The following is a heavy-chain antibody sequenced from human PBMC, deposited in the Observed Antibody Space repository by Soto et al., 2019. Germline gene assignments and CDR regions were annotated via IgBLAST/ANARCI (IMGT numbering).Heavy chain of an antibody. J-gene: IGHJ5*02. V-gene: IGHV1-24*01. CDR3: ATVPTYYDSSGYYSDWFDP. CDR2: FDPEDGET. D-gene: IGHD3-22*01. CDR1: VYTLTELS. Sequence: ASVKVSCKVSVYTLTELSINWVRQAAGKGLEWMGGFDPEDGETIYAQKFQGRVTMTEDTSTDTAYMELSSLRSEDTAVYYCATVPTYYDSSGYYSDWFDPWGQGTLVTVSS.